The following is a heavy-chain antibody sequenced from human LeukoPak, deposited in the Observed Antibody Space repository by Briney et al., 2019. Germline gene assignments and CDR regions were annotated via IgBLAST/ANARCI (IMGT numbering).Heavy chain of an antibody. CDR3: ARAGSRGYSGYDPTFDY. J-gene: IGHJ4*02. D-gene: IGHD5-12*01. V-gene: IGHV4-38-2*02. CDR1: GYSISSGYY. CDR2: IYHSGST. Sequence: SETLSLTCTVSGYSISSGYYWGWIRQPPGKGLEWIGSIYHSGSTYYNPSLKSRVTISVDTSKNQFSLKLSSVTAADTAVYYCARAGSRGYSGYDPTFDYWGQGTLVTVSS.